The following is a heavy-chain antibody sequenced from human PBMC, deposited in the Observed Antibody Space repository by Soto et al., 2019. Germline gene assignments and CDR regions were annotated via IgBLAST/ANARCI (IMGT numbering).Heavy chain of an antibody. J-gene: IGHJ4*02. CDR3: AGHASPRDGFNYPVLDY. D-gene: IGHD5-12*01. Sequence: GESLKISCKGSGSSFISNWISWVRQMPGKGLEWMGRIGTSGSDIDYSPSFQGHVTISADKSFSTFHLQWSSLKASDTAVYYCAGHASPRDGFNYPVLDYWGMGTLVTGSS. CDR1: GSSFISNW. V-gene: IGHV5-10-1*01. CDR2: IGTSGSDI.